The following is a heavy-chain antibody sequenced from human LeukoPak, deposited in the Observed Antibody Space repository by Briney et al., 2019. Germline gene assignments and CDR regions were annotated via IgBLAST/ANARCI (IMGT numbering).Heavy chain of an antibody. J-gene: IGHJ6*03. CDR3: AKDHSSLDFYFFYSMDV. CDR1: GFNFRNYG. Sequence: GRSLRLSCAASGFNFRNYGMHWVRQAPGTGLEWVAVIWYDGSNKFYADSVKGRFTIFRDNSNNMMYLQMNSLRAEDTAVYYCAKDHSSLDFYFFYSMDVWGKGTTVTVSS. V-gene: IGHV3-33*06. CDR2: IWYDGSNK. D-gene: IGHD3-22*01.